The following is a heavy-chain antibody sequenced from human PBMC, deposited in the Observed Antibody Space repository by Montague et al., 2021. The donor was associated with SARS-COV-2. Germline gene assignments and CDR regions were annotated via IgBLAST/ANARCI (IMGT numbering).Heavy chain of an antibody. J-gene: IGHJ5*02. D-gene: IGHD5-12*01. Sequence: SLRLSCAASGFTFSSYAMSWVRHAPGRGLEWVSAITGSGGNTYYVDSVKGRFTISRDNAKNSLYLQMNSLRAEDTALYHCAKGQKIQWLVFNSAPDWFDPWGQGTLVTVSS. CDR2: ITGSGGNT. CDR1: GFTFSSYA. CDR3: AKGQKIQWLVFNSAPDWFDP. V-gene: IGHV3-23*01.